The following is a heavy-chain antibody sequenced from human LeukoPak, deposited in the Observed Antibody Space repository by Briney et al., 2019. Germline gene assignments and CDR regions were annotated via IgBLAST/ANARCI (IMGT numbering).Heavy chain of an antibody. CDR2: IYSGGST. J-gene: IGHJ2*01. V-gene: IGHV3-53*01. Sequence: GGSLRLSCAASGFTVSSNYMSWVRQAPGKGLEWVSVIYSGGSTYYADSVKGRFTISRDNSENTLYRQMNRLRAEDTAVYYCAREIRDWYFDLWGRGTLVTVSS. D-gene: IGHD3-10*01. CDR3: AREIRDWYFDL. CDR1: GFTVSSNY.